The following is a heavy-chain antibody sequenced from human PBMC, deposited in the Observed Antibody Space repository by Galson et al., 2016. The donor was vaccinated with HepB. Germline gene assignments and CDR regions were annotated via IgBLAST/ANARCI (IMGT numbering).Heavy chain of an antibody. CDR1: GLTVSSNY. V-gene: IGHV3-53*01. Sequence: SLRLSCAASGLTVSSNYMSWVRQRQGKGLEWVSVMYSGGGTDYADSVKGRFTISRDNSKNTLYLQMNSLRVEDTAVYYCARANIVYRGVFDAFDFWGQGAMVTVSS. D-gene: IGHD2/OR15-2a*01. J-gene: IGHJ3*01. CDR2: MYSGGGT. CDR3: ARANIVYRGVFDAFDF.